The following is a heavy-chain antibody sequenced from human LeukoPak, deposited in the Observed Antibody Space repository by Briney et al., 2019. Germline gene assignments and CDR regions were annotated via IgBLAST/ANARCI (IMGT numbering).Heavy chain of an antibody. J-gene: IGHJ3*02. D-gene: IGHD6-13*01. V-gene: IGHV1-18*01. CDR1: GYTFTTYN. CDR3: ARVQSSSWGYAFDI. Sequence: ASVKVSCKASGYTFTTYNINWVRQAPGQGLEWMGWITADNGNTNYAQKFQGRVTMTTDTSTSTVYMELRSLRSDDTAVYYCARVQSSSWGYAFDIWGQGTMVTVSS. CDR2: ITADNGNT.